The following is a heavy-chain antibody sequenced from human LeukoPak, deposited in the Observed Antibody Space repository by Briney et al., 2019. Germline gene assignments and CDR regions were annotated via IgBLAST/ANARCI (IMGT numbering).Heavy chain of an antibody. CDR1: GVSITNSDYY. Sequence: PSETLSLTCTVSGVSITNSDYYWVWIRQPPGRGLEWIGSMYQSGSTYYSPPLESRVSVSLDTSKNQVSLQLRSVTAADTAVYFCARHGVRDWYKGTYYSGMDVWGQGTTVTVSS. V-gene: IGHV4-39*01. D-gene: IGHD2-21*02. CDR3: ARHGVRDWYKGTYYSGMDV. J-gene: IGHJ6*02. CDR2: MYQSGST.